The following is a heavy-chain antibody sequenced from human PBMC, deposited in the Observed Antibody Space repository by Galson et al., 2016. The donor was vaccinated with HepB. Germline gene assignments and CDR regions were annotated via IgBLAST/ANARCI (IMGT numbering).Heavy chain of an antibody. J-gene: IGHJ4*02. CDR3: ATKPDS. CDR2: ISTSGTT. V-gene: IGHV4-61*02. Sequence: TLSLTCTVSGGSITSGTKYWTRIRQPAGKGLEWIGGISTSGTTNYNPSLRSRVTISVDTSKTQLSLKLRSVTASDTAMYYCATKPDSWDQGTLVTVSS. CDR1: GGSITSGTKY.